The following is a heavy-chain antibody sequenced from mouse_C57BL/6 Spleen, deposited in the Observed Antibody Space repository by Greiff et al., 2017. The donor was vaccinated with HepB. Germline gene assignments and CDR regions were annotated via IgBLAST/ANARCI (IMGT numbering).Heavy chain of an antibody. V-gene: IGHV1-22*01. CDR1: GYTFTDYN. J-gene: IGHJ1*03. Sequence: EVQLQQSGPELVKPGASVKMSCKASGYTFTDYNMHWVKQSHGKSLEWIGYINPNNGGTSYNQKFKGKATLTVNKSSSTAYMELSSLTSEDSAVYYCARLTRYWYFDVWGTGTTVTVSS. CDR2: INPNNGGT. CDR3: ARLTRYWYFDV.